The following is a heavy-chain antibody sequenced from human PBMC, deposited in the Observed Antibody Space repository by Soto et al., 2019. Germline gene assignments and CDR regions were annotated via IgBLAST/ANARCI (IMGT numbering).Heavy chain of an antibody. V-gene: IGHV1-46*01. D-gene: IGHD2-21*02. J-gene: IGHJ4*02. Sequence: QVQLVQSGAEVKKPGASVKVSCKASGDTFTDYYIHWVRQAPGQGLEWMGTVNPSGGHTTYAQHFLGRRTMTRDTSTSTLDRELTSLTSEDTAVYYCARGGHVVVVTAALDYWGQGTLVTVSS. CDR3: ARGGHVVVVTAALDY. CDR2: VNPSGGHT. CDR1: GDTFTDYY.